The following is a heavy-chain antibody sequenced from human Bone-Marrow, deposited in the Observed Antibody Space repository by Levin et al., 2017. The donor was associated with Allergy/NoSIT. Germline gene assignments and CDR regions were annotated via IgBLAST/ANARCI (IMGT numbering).Heavy chain of an antibody. Sequence: VSGPTLVKPTQTLTLTCTFSGFSLSTSGVAVGWIRQPPGKALEWLAAIWRNDDQRYSPSLKNRLTIAADASKNQVVLTMTNVDPVDTGTYYCAQTSGWPFGGFAVWGQGTTVTVSS. J-gene: IGHJ6*02. CDR2: IWRNDDQ. V-gene: IGHV2-5*01. D-gene: IGHD3-16*01. CDR3: AQTSGWPFGGFAV. CDR1: GFSLSTSGVA.